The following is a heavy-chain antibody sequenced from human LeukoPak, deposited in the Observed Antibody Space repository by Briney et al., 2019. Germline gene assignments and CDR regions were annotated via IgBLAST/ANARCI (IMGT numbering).Heavy chain of an antibody. Sequence: ASVKVSCKASGYTFTSYAMNWVRQAPGQGLEWMGWINTNTENPTYAQGFTGRFVFSLDTSVSTAYLQISSLKAEDTAVYYCAREVDLDCSSTSCPYYYYGMDVWGQGTTVTVSS. CDR3: AREVDLDCSSTSCPYYYYGMDV. CDR2: INTNTENP. CDR1: GYTFTSYA. J-gene: IGHJ6*02. V-gene: IGHV7-4-1*02. D-gene: IGHD2-2*01.